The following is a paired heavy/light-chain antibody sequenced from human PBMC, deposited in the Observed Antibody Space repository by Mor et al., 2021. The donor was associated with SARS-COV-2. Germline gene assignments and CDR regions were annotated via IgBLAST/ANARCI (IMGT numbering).Heavy chain of an antibody. CDR3: ARVGILRGVIKGWFDS. V-gene: IGHV4-30-4*07. CDR2: VYYSGST. D-gene: IGHD3-10*01. J-gene: IGHJ5*01. Sequence: QVQLQESGPGLVKPSQTLSLTCAVSGGSITSGGYSWSWIRQPPGKGLEWIGYVYYSGSTYYNPSLQSRLTISIDTSKNQFSLRLSSVTAADTAVYFCARVGILRGVIKGWFDSWGQGTLVTVSS. CDR1: GGSITSGGYS.
Light chain of an antibody. V-gene: IGKV1-5*03. J-gene: IGKJ1*01. CDR3: QQYNSYSWT. CDR2: KAS. Sequence: DIQMTQSPSTLSASVGDRVTITCRASQSITSWLAWYQQKPGKAPKLLIYKASTLESGVPSRFSGSGSGTEFTLTISSLQPDDFATYYCQQYNSYSWTFGQGTKVEIK. CDR1: QSITSW.